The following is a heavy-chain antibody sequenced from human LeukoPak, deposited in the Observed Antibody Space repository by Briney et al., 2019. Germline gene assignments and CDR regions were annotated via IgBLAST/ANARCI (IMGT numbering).Heavy chain of an antibody. CDR3: ASLSSGWPFDY. J-gene: IGHJ4*02. V-gene: IGHV4-34*01. CDR2: INHSGST. CDR1: GGSFGGYY. D-gene: IGHD6-19*01. Sequence: KPSETLSLTCAVYGGSFGGYYWSWIRQPPGKGLEWIGEINHSGSTNYNPSLKSRVTISVDTSKNQFSLKLSSATAADTAVYYCASLSSGWPFDYWGQGTLVTVSS.